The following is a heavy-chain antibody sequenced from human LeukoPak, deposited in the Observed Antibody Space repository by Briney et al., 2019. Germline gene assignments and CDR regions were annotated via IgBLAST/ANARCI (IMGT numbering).Heavy chain of an antibody. J-gene: IGHJ4*02. D-gene: IGHD4-17*01. Sequence: SVKVSCKASGGTFSSYAISWVRQAPGQGLEWMGGIIPIFGTANYAQKFQGRVTITADESTSTAYMELSSLRSEDTAVYYCASAHDYGDYEYYFDYWGQGTLVTVSS. CDR1: GGTFSSYA. CDR2: IIPIFGTA. CDR3: ASAHDYGDYEYYFDY. V-gene: IGHV1-69*13.